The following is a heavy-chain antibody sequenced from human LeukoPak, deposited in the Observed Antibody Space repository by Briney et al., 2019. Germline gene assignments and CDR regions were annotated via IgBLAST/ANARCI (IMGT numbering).Heavy chain of an antibody. CDR3: ARFSRGSYSHFDY. V-gene: IGHV3-21*01. D-gene: IGHD1-26*01. CDR2: ISSSSSYI. J-gene: IGHJ4*02. Sequence: GGSLRLSCAASGFTFSSYSMNWVRQAPGKGLEWVSSISSSSSYIYYADSVKGRFTISRDNAKNSLYLQMNSLRAEDTAVYYCARFSRGSYSHFDYWGQGTLVTVSS. CDR1: GFTFSSYS.